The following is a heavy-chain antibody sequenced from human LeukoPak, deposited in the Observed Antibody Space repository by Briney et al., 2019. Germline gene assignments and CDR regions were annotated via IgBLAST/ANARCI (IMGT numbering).Heavy chain of an antibody. Sequence: SETLSLTCTVSHASISSSSYYWGWIRQPPGKGLEWIGSISYSGSTYYNPSLKSRVTISVDTSKNQFSLKLSSVTAADTAVYYCASGGGRDGYNLIDYWGQGTLVTVSS. CDR1: HASISSSSYY. V-gene: IGHV4-39*07. J-gene: IGHJ4*02. D-gene: IGHD5-24*01. CDR3: ASGGGRDGYNLIDY. CDR2: ISYSGST.